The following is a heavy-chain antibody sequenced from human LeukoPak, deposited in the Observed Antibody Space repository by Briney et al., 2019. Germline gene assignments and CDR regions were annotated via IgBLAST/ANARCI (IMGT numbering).Heavy chain of an antibody. Sequence: GGSLRLSCAASGFTFNSYAMIWVRQAPGKGLEWVSGISGSGGDTHYAESVKGRFTISRDNSKNTLYLQMNSLKTEDTAVYYCTTDPIVGATSVWGQGTLVTVSS. D-gene: IGHD1-26*01. J-gene: IGHJ4*02. CDR1: GFTFNSYA. V-gene: IGHV3-23*01. CDR3: TTDPIVGATSV. CDR2: ISGSGGDT.